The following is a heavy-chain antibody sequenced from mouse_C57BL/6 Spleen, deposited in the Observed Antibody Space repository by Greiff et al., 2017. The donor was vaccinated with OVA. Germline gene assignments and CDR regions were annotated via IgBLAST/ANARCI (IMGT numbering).Heavy chain of an antibody. V-gene: IGHV2-2*01. CDR1: GFSLTSYG. CDR2: IWSGGST. CDR3: ARNRLLRDYAMDY. Sequence: VKLVESGPGLVQPSQSLSITCTVSGFSLTSYGVHWVRQSPGKGLEWLGVIWSGGSTDYNAAFISRLSISKDNSKSQVFFKMNSLQADDTAIYYCARNRLLRDYAMDYWGQGTSVTVSS. J-gene: IGHJ4*01. D-gene: IGHD1-1*01.